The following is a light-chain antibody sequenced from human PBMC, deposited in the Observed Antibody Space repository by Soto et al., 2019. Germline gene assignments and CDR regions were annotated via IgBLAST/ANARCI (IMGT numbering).Light chain of an antibody. CDR1: QRVSSSS. CDR2: AFS. Sequence: VLTQSPGSLSLSPGESATLSCRASQRVSSSSLAWYQQKPGQAPRLLFFAFSNAAGGVPGRFGGSGCGTDFPPTISRLADEYVAVYCCQQYRGSPLTFGGGTKVDIK. CDR3: QQYRGSPLT. V-gene: IGKV3-20*01. J-gene: IGKJ4*01.